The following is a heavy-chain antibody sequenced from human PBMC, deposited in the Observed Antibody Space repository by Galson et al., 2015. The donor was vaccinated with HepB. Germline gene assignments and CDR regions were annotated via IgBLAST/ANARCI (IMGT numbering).Heavy chain of an antibody. CDR1: GFTFTSYW. CDR3: ARAYDPSVRPFWYFDL. V-gene: IGHV3-7*01. J-gene: IGHJ2*01. CDR2: IKQDGTET. Sequence: SLRLSCAASGFTFTSYWMSWVRQAPGKGLEWVANIKQDGTETYYVDSVKGRFTISSDNAKNSLYVQMNSLRVEDTAVYYCARAYDPSVRPFWYFDLWGRGTLVTVSS. D-gene: IGHD3-3*01.